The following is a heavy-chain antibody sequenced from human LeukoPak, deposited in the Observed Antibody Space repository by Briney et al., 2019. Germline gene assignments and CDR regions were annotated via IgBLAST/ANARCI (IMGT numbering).Heavy chain of an antibody. CDR1: GFTVSSNY. CDR2: IYSGGST. Sequence: PGGSLRLSCAASGFTVSSNYMSWVRQAAGKGLEWVSVIYSGGSTYYADSVKGRFTISRDNSKNTLYLQMNSLRAEDTAVYYCARDHRGSYGMDVWGQGTTVTVSS. V-gene: IGHV3-53*01. J-gene: IGHJ6*02. CDR3: ARDHRGSYGMDV.